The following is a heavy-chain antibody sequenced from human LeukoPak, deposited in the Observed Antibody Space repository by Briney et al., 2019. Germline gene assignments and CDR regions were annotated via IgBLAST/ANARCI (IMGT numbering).Heavy chain of an antibody. D-gene: IGHD5-12*01. CDR1: GFIFSNYG. J-gene: IGHJ4*02. CDR2: ISSSSDSI. V-gene: IGHV3-48*02. Sequence: GGSLSLSCAASGFIFSNYGMNWVRQAPGSRLEWVSYISSSSDSIYYADSVKGRFTISRDNAENSLYLQMNSLRDEDTAVYYCARAMRSGYDYWGQGTLVTVSS. CDR3: ARAMRSGYDY.